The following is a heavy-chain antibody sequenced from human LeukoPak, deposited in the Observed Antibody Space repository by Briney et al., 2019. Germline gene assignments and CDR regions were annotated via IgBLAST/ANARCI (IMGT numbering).Heavy chain of an antibody. CDR1: GGSISSGNYY. CDR3: ARSGGGSYYGYDY. V-gene: IGHV4-61*02. Sequence: SETLSLTCTVSGGSISSGNYYWSWIRKPAGKGLEWIGRIYTSGSTNYNPSLKSRVTISVDTSKNQFSLKLSSVTAADTAVYYCARSGGGSYYGYDYWGQGTLVTVSS. D-gene: IGHD1-26*01. J-gene: IGHJ4*02. CDR2: IYTSGST.